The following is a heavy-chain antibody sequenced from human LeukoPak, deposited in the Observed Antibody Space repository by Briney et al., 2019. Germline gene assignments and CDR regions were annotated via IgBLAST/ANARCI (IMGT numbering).Heavy chain of an antibody. J-gene: IGHJ4*02. CDR2: INYSGSS. CDR1: GGSISSSF. CDR3: ARDTVAAAGDFDY. Sequence: SETLSLTCTVSGGSISSSFWSWIRQPPGKGLEWIGCINYSGSSHYNPSLKSRVTISLDTSKNQFSLRLSSVSAADTALYLCARDTVAAAGDFDYWGQGTLVTVSS. V-gene: IGHV4-59*01. D-gene: IGHD6-25*01.